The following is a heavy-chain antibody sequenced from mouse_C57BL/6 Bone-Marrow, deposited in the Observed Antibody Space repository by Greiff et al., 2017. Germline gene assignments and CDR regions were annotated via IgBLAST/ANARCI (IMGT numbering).Heavy chain of an antibody. CDR2: IDPSDSYT. J-gene: IGHJ3*01. Sequence: QVQLQQPGAELVMPGASVKLSCKASGYTFTSYWMHWVKQRPGQGLEWIGEIDPSDSYTNYNQKFKGKSTLTVDKSSSTAYMQLSGLTSEDSAVYYCAGGLAWFAYWGQGTLVTVSA. CDR3: AGGLAWFAY. V-gene: IGHV1-69*01. CDR1: GYTFTSYW. D-gene: IGHD3-1*01.